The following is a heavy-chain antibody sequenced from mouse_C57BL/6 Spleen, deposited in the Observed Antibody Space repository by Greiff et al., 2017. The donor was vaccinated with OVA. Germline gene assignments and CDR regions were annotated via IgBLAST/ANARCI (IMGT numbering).Heavy chain of an antibody. CDR3: ARWGDYDLWFAY. CDR1: GYTFTDYN. J-gene: IGHJ3*01. D-gene: IGHD2-4*01. V-gene: IGHV1-22*01. CDR2: INPNNGGT. Sequence: VQLKESGPELVKPGASVKMSCKASGYTFTDYNMHWVKQSHGKSLEWIGYINPNNGGTSYNQKFKGKATLTVNKSSSTAYMELRSLTSEDSAVYYCARWGDYDLWFAYWGQGTLVTVSA.